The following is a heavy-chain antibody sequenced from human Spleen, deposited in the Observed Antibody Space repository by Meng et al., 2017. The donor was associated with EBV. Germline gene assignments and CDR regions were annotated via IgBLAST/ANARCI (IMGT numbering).Heavy chain of an antibody. CDR2: IYESGIT. V-gene: IGHV4-30-2*01. CDR1: GGSITGSRYS. Sequence: QRPEACSGGGKPAQGMSLASAVAGGSITGSRYSWSWVRQPPGKGLQWIGDIYESGITHYSWSLQNRVTVSVDTSKNQFSLKLNSVTAADTAVYYCAREDSYGGFDHWGQGALVTVSS. D-gene: IGHD5-18*01. CDR3: AREDSYGGFDH. J-gene: IGHJ4*02.